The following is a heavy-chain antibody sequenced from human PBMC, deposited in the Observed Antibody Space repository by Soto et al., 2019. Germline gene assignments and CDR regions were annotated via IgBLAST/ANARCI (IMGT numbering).Heavy chain of an antibody. V-gene: IGHV3-53*01. CDR3: ARDPPATRHGMDV. J-gene: IGHJ6*02. CDR2: IYSGGST. Sequence: SGGSLRLSCAASGFTVSSNYMSWVRQAPGKGLEWVSVIYSGGSTYYADSVRGRFTISRDNSKNTLYLQMKSLRAEDTAVYYCARDPPATRHGMDVWGQGTTVTVPS. CDR1: GFTVSSNY.